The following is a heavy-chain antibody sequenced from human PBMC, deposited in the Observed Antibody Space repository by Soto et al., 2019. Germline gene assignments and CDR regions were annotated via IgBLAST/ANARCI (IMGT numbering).Heavy chain of an antibody. J-gene: IGHJ4*02. D-gene: IGHD2-2*01. CDR2: IGTAGDT. V-gene: IGHV3-13*01. CDR1: GFTFSSYD. Sequence: GGSLRLSCAASGFTFSSYDMHWVRQATGKGLEWVSAIGTAGDTYYPGSVKGRFTISRENAKKSLYLQMNSLRAEDTAVYYCASRYLEYCSSASCSAPYDYWGQGTLVTVSS. CDR3: ASRYLEYCSSASCSAPYDY.